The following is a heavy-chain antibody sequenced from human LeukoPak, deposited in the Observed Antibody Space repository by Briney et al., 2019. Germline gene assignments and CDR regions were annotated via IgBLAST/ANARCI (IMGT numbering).Heavy chain of an antibody. CDR3: ARHGLYQNYGY. CDR2: VYYSGNT. Sequence: PTETLSLTCTVSGGSISSSSSFWAWLRQPPGHGLEWIGNVYYSGNTHYSPTLKTRVTISLDTSKNQFSRRGTAVTAPDTAVYYCARHGLYQNYGYWGEGTLGTVSS. V-gene: IGHV4-39*01. D-gene: IGHD3-16*01. J-gene: IGHJ4*02. CDR1: GGSISSSSSF.